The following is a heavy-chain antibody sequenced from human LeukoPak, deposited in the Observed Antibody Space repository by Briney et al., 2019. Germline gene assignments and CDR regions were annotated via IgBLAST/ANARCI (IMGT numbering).Heavy chain of an antibody. CDR1: GFTFSSYS. CDR3: ARDRGGSYFAIDY. CDR2: ISSSSITI. V-gene: IGHV3-48*04. J-gene: IGHJ4*02. D-gene: IGHD1-26*01. Sequence: GSLRLSCAASGFTFSSYSLNWVRQAPGKGLEWVSFISSSSITIYYADSVKGRFTISRDNAEKSLYLQMNSRRAEDTAVYYCARDRGGSYFAIDYWGQGTLVTVSS.